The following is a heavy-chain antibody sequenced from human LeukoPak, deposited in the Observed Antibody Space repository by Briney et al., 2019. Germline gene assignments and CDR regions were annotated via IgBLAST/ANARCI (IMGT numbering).Heavy chain of an antibody. V-gene: IGHV3-53*01. CDR2: IYSGGST. D-gene: IGHD5-18*01. Sequence: GGSLRLSCAASGFTVSNNYMCWVRQAPGKGLEWVSVIYSGGSTLYADSVKGRFTISRDNSENTLYLQMNSLRADDTAMYYCARDYGYGYAVSSFWGQGTLVTVSS. J-gene: IGHJ4*02. CDR1: GFTVSNNY. CDR3: ARDYGYGYAVSSF.